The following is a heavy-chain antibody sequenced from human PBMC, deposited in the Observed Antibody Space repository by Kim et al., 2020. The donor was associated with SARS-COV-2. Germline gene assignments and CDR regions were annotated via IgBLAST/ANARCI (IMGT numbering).Heavy chain of an antibody. CDR2: IKQDGSEK. CDR1: GFTFSSYW. D-gene: IGHD5-12*01. V-gene: IGHV3-7*01. J-gene: IGHJ6*02. Sequence: GGSLRLSCAASGFTFSSYWMSWVRQAPGKGLEWVANIKQDGSEKYYVDSVKGRFTISRDNAKNSLYLQMNSLRAEDTAVYYCAREGGGDDDYYYYGMDVWGQGTTVTVSS. CDR3: AREGGGDDDYYYYGMDV.